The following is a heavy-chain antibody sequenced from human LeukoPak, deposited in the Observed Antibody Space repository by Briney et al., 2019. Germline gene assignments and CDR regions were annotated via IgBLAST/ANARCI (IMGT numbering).Heavy chain of an antibody. D-gene: IGHD1-20*01. Sequence: GGSLRLSCAASGFTFNTFAMSWVRQAPGKGLEWVAAVSASGGSPYYADSVKGRFTISRDNSKNTLYLQMNSLRPEDTAVFYCARAIRLTGGLYYFDYWGQGTLVTVSS. V-gene: IGHV3-23*01. CDR2: VSASGGSP. J-gene: IGHJ4*02. CDR3: ARAIRLTGGLYYFDY. CDR1: GFTFNTFA.